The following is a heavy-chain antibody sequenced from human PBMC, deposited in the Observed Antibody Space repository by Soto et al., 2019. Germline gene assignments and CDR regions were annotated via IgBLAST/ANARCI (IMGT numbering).Heavy chain of an antibody. CDR2: ISYDGSNK. V-gene: IGHV3-30*18. J-gene: IGHJ3*02. CDR1: GFTFSSYG. CDR3: AKDNLRISSGWYGDAFDI. Sequence: GGSLRLSCAASGFTFSSYGMHWVRQAPGKGLEWVAVISYDGSNKYYADSVKGRFTISRDNSKNTLYLQMNSLRAEDTAVYYCAKDNLRISSGWYGDAFDIWGQGTMVTVSS. D-gene: IGHD6-19*01.